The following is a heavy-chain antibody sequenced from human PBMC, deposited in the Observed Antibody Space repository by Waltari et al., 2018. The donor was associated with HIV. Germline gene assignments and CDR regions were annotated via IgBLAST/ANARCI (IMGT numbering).Heavy chain of an antibody. CDR2: IYYSGST. D-gene: IGHD2-21*01. V-gene: IGHV4-61*08. CDR1: GDSVSNDAYF. Sequence: QELLQESGPRLVKPSETLSLTCNVSGDSVSNDAYFWTWLRQSPGTGLEWIGYIYYSGSTNNTPSLYSRVTISLDTSKNQFSLNLRSVTAADTAVYYCAQFLFRAYWYIYLWGRGTLVSVSS. J-gene: IGHJ2*01. CDR3: AQFLFRAYWYIYL.